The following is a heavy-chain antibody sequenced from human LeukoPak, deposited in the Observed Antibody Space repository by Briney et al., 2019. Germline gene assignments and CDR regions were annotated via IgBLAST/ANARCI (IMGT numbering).Heavy chain of an antibody. V-gene: IGHV3-23*01. D-gene: IGHD6-6*01. Sequence: GGSLRLSCAASGFTFSSYAMSWVRQAPGKGLEWVSAISASGGSRYYADSVKGRFTISRDNSKNTLYLHMNSLTAEDTAVYYCAKLGGYSGSSLRNFGGQGTLVTVSS. CDR1: GFTFSSYA. CDR3: AKLGGYSGSSLRNF. CDR2: ISASGGSR. J-gene: IGHJ4*02.